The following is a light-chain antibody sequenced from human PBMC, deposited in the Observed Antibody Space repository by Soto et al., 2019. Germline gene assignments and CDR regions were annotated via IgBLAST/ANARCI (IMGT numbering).Light chain of an antibody. CDR3: NSYVTGNNLI. CDR1: SRDVGGHDY. V-gene: IGLV2-8*01. Sequence: QSVLTQPPSASGSPGQSVTISCTGTSRDVGGHDYVSWYQQHPGKAPKLMIYEVTKRPSGVPDRFSGSKSGNTASLTVSGLQAEDEADYYGNSYVTGNNLIFGGGTKLTVL. CDR2: EVT. J-gene: IGLJ2*01.